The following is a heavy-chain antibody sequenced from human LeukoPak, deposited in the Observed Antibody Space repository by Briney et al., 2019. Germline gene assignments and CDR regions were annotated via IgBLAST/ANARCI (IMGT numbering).Heavy chain of an antibody. D-gene: IGHD3-16*01. V-gene: IGHV3-21*01. CDR1: GFTFSSYS. CDR2: ISNSGYYI. J-gene: IGHJ3*02. Sequence: PGGSLRLSCAASGFTFSSYSVNWVRQAPGKGLEWVSSISNSGYYIYYADSLKGRFTISRDNAQNSLHLQMNSLRAEDTAVYYCAREGELGEGFDIWGQGTMVTVSS. CDR3: AREGELGEGFDI.